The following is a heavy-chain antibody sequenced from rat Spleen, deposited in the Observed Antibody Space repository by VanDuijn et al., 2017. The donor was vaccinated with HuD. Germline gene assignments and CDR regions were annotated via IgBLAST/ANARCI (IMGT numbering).Heavy chain of an antibody. J-gene: IGHJ2*01. CDR3: TRERYSSLDY. D-gene: IGHD1-2*01. CDR1: GFSLTSNG. CDR2: ISSGGST. Sequence: QVQLKESGPGLVQPSQTLSLTCTVSGFSLTSNGVSWVRQPPGKGLEWIAAISSGGSTYYNSALKSRLSISRDTSKSQVFLKMNSLQTEDTAIYFCTRERYSSLDYWGQGVMVTVSS. V-gene: IGHV2S12*01.